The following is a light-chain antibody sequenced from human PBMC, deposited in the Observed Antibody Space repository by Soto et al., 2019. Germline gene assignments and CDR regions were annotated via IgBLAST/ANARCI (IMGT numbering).Light chain of an antibody. V-gene: IGLV2-14*01. CDR1: SSDVGGYNY. Sequence: QSALTQPASVSGSPGQSITISCTGTSSDVGGYNYVSWYQQHPGKAPKLMIYDVSNRPSGVSNRFSGSKSGNTASLTISGLQVEDEADYYCSSYTSSSTLVVFGVGTKLTVL. J-gene: IGLJ2*01. CDR3: SSYTSSSTLVV. CDR2: DVS.